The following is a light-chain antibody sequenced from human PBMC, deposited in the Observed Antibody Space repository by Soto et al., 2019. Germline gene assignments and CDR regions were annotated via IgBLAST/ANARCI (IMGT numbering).Light chain of an antibody. CDR2: GAS. Sequence: EIVMTQSPATLSVSPGERATLSCRASQSVSINLAWYQQKPGQAPRLLIYGASTWATGIPARFSGSGSGTEFTVTISSLQSEDFAVYYCQQYNNWPLTFGGGTKVEIK. CDR1: QSVSIN. J-gene: IGKJ4*01. V-gene: IGKV3-15*01. CDR3: QQYNNWPLT.